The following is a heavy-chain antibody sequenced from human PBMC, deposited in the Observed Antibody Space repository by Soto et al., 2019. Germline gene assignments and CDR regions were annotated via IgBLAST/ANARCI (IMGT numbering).Heavy chain of an antibody. CDR1: GFTFSSYS. D-gene: IGHD5-12*01. Sequence: GGSLRLSCAASGFTFSSYSMNWVRQAPGKGLEWVSYISSSSSTIYYADSVKGRFTISRDNAKNSLYLQMNSLRAEDTAVYYCAGLIRAVGSGYDYFGPNITPYYFDYWGQGTLVTVSS. CDR3: AGLIRAVGSGYDYFGPNITPYYFDY. J-gene: IGHJ4*02. CDR2: ISSSSSTI. V-gene: IGHV3-48*01.